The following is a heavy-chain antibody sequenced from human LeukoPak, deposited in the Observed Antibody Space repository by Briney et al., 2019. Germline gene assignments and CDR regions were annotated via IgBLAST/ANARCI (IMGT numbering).Heavy chain of an antibody. CDR3: ARPNRGTVTPKSRNAYYYYYYGMDV. D-gene: IGHD4-17*01. Sequence: GGSLRLSCAASGFTFSSYEMNWVRQAPGKGLEWVPYISSSGSTIYYADSVKGRFTISRDNAKNSLYLQMNSLRAEDTAVYYCARPNRGTVTPKSRNAYYYYYYGMDVWGQGTTVTVSS. J-gene: IGHJ6*02. CDR2: ISSSGSTI. CDR1: GFTFSSYE. V-gene: IGHV3-48*03.